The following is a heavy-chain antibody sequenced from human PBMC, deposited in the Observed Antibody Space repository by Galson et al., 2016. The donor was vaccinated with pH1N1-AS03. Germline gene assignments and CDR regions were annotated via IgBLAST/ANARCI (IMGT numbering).Heavy chain of an antibody. J-gene: IGHJ6*02. Sequence: SLRLSCAASGFTFSSYSIHWVRQAPGKGLEYVSAISSDGDTYYTDSVKGRFTISRDKSKNTVYLQMGSLRPEDVAVYYCAREAEHYYYALDVWGQGPRSPSP. CDR1: GFTFSSYS. CDR3: AREAEHYYYALDV. V-gene: IGHV3-64*02. CDR2: ISSDGDT.